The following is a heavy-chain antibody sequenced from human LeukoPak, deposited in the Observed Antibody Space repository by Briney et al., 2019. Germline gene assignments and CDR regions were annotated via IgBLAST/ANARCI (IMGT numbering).Heavy chain of an antibody. Sequence: GGSLRLSCTASKFTFSNYGMQWVRQAPGKGQEWVAVVSSDGGTKYYADYVKGRFTISRDNSRNTMYLQMDSLRAEDTAVYYCAKEYGSGGYGANFDYWGQGTLVTVSS. D-gene: IGHD3-10*01. J-gene: IGHJ4*02. CDR2: VSSDGGTK. CDR3: AKEYGSGGYGANFDY. CDR1: KFTFSNYG. V-gene: IGHV3-30*18.